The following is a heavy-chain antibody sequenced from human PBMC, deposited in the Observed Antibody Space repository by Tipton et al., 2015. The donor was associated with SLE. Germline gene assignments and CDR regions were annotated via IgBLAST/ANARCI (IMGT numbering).Heavy chain of an antibody. CDR3: ARDFTIWSGYSVDY. J-gene: IGHJ4*02. CDR1: GYAFINYA. Sequence: QLVQSGAEVKKPGASVKVSCKASGYAFINYAISWVRQAPGQGLEWMGWISTYNGNTNYAQRIQGRVTMTTDTSTSTAYMELRGLRSDDTAVYYCARDFTIWSGYSVDYWGQGTLVTVSS. D-gene: IGHD3-3*01. CDR2: ISTYNGNT. V-gene: IGHV1-18*01.